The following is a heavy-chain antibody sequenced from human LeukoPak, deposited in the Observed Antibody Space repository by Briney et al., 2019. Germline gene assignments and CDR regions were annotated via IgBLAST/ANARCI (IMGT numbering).Heavy chain of an antibody. D-gene: IGHD4-11*01. CDR3: ARQNSNYFDY. J-gene: IGHJ4*02. Sequence: PGESMKISCKGSGYTFISYWIGWVRQMPGKGLEWMAIMYPGGSDPRYSPSFQGQVTISADKSISTAYLQWSSLKASDTAMYYCARQNSNYFDYWGQGTLVTVSS. CDR2: MYPGGSDP. CDR1: GYTFISYW. V-gene: IGHV5-51*01.